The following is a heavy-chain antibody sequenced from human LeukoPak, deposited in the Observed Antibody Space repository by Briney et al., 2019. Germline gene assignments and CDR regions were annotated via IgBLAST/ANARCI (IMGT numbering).Heavy chain of an antibody. D-gene: IGHD4-17*01. CDR2: ISSSSSYT. Sequence: GGSLRLSCAASGFTFSSYAMSWVRQAPGKGLEWVSSISSSSSYTHYADSVKGRFTISRDNAKNSLYLQMNSLRAEDTAVYYCARAYGDYVPWGQGTLVTVSS. CDR3: ARAYGDYVP. CDR1: GFTFSSYA. V-gene: IGHV3-21*01. J-gene: IGHJ5*02.